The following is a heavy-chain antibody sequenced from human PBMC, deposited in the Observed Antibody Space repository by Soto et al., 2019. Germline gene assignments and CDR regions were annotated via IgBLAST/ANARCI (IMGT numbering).Heavy chain of an antibody. D-gene: IGHD6-25*01. CDR1: GFTFSRHA. Sequence: GGSLRLSCAASGFTFSRHAMHWVRQAPGKGLEWVAVISTDGRDKYHADSVKGRFTISRDNSKNTLYLQMNSLRAEDTAVYFCATSLSSSAHFDYWGQGTLVTVSS. V-gene: IGHV3-30*04. CDR3: ATSLSSSAHFDY. CDR2: ISTDGRDK. J-gene: IGHJ4*02.